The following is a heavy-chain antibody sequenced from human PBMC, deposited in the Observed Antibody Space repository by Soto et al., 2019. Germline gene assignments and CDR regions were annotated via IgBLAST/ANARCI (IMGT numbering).Heavy chain of an antibody. CDR2: IIPIFGTA. CDR1: GGTFSSYA. V-gene: IGHV1-69*13. Sequence: SVKVSCKASGGTFSSYAISWVRQAPGQGLEWMGGIIPIFGTANYAQKFQGRVTITADESTSTAYMELSSLRSEDTAVYYCARYQGGYSGYDSRYYYYGMDVWGQGTTVTVSS. CDR3: ARYQGGYSGYDSRYYYYGMDV. D-gene: IGHD5-12*01. J-gene: IGHJ6*02.